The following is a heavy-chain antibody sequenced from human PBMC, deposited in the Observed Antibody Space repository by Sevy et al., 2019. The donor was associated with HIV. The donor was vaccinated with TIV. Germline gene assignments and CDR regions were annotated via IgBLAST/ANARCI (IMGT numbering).Heavy chain of an antibody. Sequence: GGSLRLSCAASGFTFSSYSMNWVRQAPGKGLEWVSSISSSSSYIYYADSVKGRFTISRDNAKNSLYLQMNSLRAADTAVYYCARGPDLTVTTRGWYFDLWGRGTLVTVSS. J-gene: IGHJ2*01. CDR1: GFTFSSYS. CDR2: ISSSSSYI. CDR3: ARGPDLTVTTRGWYFDL. D-gene: IGHD4-17*01. V-gene: IGHV3-21*01.